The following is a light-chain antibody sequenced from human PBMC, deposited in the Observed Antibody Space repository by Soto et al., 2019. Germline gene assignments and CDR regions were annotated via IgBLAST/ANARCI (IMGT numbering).Light chain of an antibody. J-gene: IGKJ5*01. CDR2: GAS. V-gene: IGKV1-17*02. CDR3: QQLNAYPLT. CDR1: QAIRND. Sequence: IQMTQSPSSLSASVGDRVTITCRASQAIRNDLGWYQQKPGKAPNLLIFGASNLQAGVPVRFSASGSGTNFTLTISNLQPEDFATYYCQQLNAYPLTFGQGTRLEIK.